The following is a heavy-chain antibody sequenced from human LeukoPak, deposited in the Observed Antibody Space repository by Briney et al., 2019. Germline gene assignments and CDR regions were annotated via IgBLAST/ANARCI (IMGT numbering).Heavy chain of an antibody. CDR2: MNPNSGNT. D-gene: IGHD5-12*01. CDR1: GYTFTSYD. Sequence: ASVKVSCKASGYTFTSYDINWVRQATGQGLEWMGWMNPNSGNTGYAQKLQGRVTMTRNTSISTAYMELSSLRSEDTAVYYCARGRASAGGYSGYDWGDWFDPWGQGTLVTVSS. J-gene: IGHJ5*02. V-gene: IGHV1-8*01. CDR3: ARGRASAGGYSGYDWGDWFDP.